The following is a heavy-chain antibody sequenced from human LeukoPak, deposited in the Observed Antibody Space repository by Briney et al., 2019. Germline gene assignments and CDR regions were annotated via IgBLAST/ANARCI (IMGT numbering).Heavy chain of an antibody. J-gene: IGHJ4*02. V-gene: IGHV3-20*04. CDR2: INRNGDNT. D-gene: IGHD2-8*01. Sequence: GGSLRLSCAASGFTFSNYWMNWVRQAPGKGLEWVSGINRNGDNTDYADSVKGRFTISRDNAKNSHFLQMNSLRVEDTAFYYCARGFRNGPFDCWGQGTLVTVSS. CDR1: GFTFSNYW. CDR3: ARGFRNGPFDC.